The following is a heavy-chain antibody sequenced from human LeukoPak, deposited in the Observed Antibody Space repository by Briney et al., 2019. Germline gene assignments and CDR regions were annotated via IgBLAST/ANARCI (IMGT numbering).Heavy chain of an antibody. CDR1: GFTFSSYG. V-gene: IGHV3-30*18. CDR2: ISYDGSNK. CDR3: AKEGPALGYSSSWYEGYYGMDV. D-gene: IGHD6-13*01. Sequence: PGRSLRLSCAVSGFTFSSYGMHWVRQAPGKGLEWVAVISYDGSNKYYADSVKGRFTISRDNSKNTLYLQMNSLRAEDTAVYYCAKEGPALGYSSSWYEGYYGMDVWGQGTTVTVSS. J-gene: IGHJ6*02.